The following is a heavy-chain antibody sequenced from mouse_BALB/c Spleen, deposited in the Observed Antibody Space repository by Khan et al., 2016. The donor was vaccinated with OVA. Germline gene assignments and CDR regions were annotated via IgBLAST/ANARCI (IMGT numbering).Heavy chain of an antibody. CDR1: NFSLTSYG. J-gene: IGHJ1*01. CDR3: ARGNGYFVWYFDV. Sequence: VKLEESGPGLVQPSQSLSITCTVSNFSLTSYGVHWVRQSPGKGLEWLGVIWSGGSTDYNAAFISRLSISKDNSKSQVFFKMNSLQVNDTAIYYCARGNGYFVWYFDVWGAGTTVTVSS. D-gene: IGHD2-3*01. V-gene: IGHV2-2*02. CDR2: IWSGGST.